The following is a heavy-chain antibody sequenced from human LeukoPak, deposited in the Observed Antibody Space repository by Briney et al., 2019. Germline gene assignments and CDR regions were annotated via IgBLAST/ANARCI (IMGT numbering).Heavy chain of an antibody. D-gene: IGHD3-9*01. Sequence: GGSLRLSCAASGFTFSSYAMSWVRQAPGKGLEWVSAISGSGGSTYYADSVKGRFTISRDNSKNTLYLQMNSLRAEDTAVYYCARENYDILTGYYFDYWGQGTLVTVSS. J-gene: IGHJ4*02. CDR1: GFTFSSYA. CDR2: ISGSGGST. V-gene: IGHV3-23*01. CDR3: ARENYDILTGYYFDY.